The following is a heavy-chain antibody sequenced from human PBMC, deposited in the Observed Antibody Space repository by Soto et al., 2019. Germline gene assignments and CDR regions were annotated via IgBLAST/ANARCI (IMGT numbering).Heavy chain of an antibody. CDR2: INHSGST. Sequence: PSETLSLTCAVYGGSFSGYYWRWIRQPPGKGLEGIGEINHSGSTNYNPSLKSRVTISVDTSKNQFSLKLSSVTAADTAVYYCARGNPHYSDCSGGSCYSHWFDPWGQGTLVTVSS. J-gene: IGHJ5*02. V-gene: IGHV4-34*01. CDR3: ARGNPHYSDCSGGSCYSHWFDP. CDR1: GGSFSGYY. D-gene: IGHD2-15*01.